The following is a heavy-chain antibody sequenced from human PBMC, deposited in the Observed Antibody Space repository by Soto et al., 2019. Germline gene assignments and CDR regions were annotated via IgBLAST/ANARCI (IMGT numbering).Heavy chain of an antibody. Sequence: QVQLVQSGAEVKKPGASVKVSCKASGYTFISYGISWVRQAPGQGLEWMGWISTFNGKTNYAQNVQGRATMTTDTSTNTAYMELRSLKSDDTAVSSCARDRVPKSSGYFPFDYWGQGTLVTVSS. J-gene: IGHJ4*02. CDR2: ISTFNGKT. CDR1: GYTFISYG. V-gene: IGHV1-18*01. CDR3: ARDRVPKSSGYFPFDY. D-gene: IGHD3-22*01.